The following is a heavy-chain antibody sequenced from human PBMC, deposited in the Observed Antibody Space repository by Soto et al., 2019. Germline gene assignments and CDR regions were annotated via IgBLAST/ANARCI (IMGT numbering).Heavy chain of an antibody. Sequence: GASVKVSCKAIGYSFTSHYMHWVRQAPGQGLEWMGTIYPGVVNIAYAQKFKGRVTMTKDTSTSTVYMELNSLTSEDTAVYYCARDQSWHDLVWSFDPWG. CDR1: GYSFTSHY. J-gene: IGHJ5*02. D-gene: IGHD1-1*01. CDR2: IYPGVVNI. V-gene: IGHV1-46*03. CDR3: ARDQSWHDLVWSFDP.